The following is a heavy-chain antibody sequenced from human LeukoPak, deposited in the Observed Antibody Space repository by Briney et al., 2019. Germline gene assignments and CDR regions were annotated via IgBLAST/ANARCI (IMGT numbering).Heavy chain of an antibody. J-gene: IGHJ4*02. CDR1: GFTFTSSG. CDR3: GKSSVSGGPRPYSFDY. CDR2: ISGSAGST. Sequence: GGTLRLSCSASGFTFTSSGMSWVRQAPGKGLEWVSAISGSAGSTYYADSVKGRFTISRDNSKNTLYLQMNSLRAEDTAVYYCGKSSVSGGPRPYSFDYWGQGTLVTVSS. D-gene: IGHD2-15*01. V-gene: IGHV3-23*01.